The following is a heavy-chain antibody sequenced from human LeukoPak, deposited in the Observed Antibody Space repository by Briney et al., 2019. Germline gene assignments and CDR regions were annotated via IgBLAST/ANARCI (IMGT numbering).Heavy chain of an antibody. J-gene: IGHJ6*03. D-gene: IGHD1-26*01. CDR2: IYSGGST. CDR1: GFTVSSNY. Sequence: GSLRLSCAASGFTVSSNYMSWVRQAPGKGLEWVSIIYSGGSTYYADSVKGRFTISKDNSKNTLYLQMNSLRAEDTAVYYCARVTIYSGSIRTRYMVVWRKGTTVTVSS. CDR3: ARVTIYSGSIRTRYMVV. V-gene: IGHV3-53*01.